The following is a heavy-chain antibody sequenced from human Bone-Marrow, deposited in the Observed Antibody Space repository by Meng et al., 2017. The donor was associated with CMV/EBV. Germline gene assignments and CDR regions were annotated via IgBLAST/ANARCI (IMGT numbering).Heavy chain of an antibody. CDR2: ISWNSVTI. CDR3: AKDRGFCSTPACYEDSGYYAMDV. CDR1: GFTFSSYS. Sequence: SLKISCAASGFTFSSYSMNWVRQAPGRGLEWVSGISWNSVTIGYADSVKGRFTISRDDAKNSLYLEMISLRPEDTALYYCAKDRGFCSTPACYEDSGYYAMDVWGQGTTVTVSS. D-gene: IGHD2-2*01. J-gene: IGHJ6*02. V-gene: IGHV3-9*01.